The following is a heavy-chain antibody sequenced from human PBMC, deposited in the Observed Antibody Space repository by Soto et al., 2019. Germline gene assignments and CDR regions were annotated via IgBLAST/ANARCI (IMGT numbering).Heavy chain of an antibody. CDR2: IYYSGSI. D-gene: IGHD3-3*01. CDR1: GGSISNFY. CDR3: ARDGLPDEFRSGGYWFDP. J-gene: IGHJ5*02. V-gene: IGHV4-59*01. Sequence: PSETLSLTCTVSGGSISNFYRSWIRQPPGKGLEWIGYIYYSGSINYNPSLKGRFTISRDNSKNTLYMQMDSLRLEDTGVYYCARDGLPDEFRSGGYWFDPWGQGTQVTVS.